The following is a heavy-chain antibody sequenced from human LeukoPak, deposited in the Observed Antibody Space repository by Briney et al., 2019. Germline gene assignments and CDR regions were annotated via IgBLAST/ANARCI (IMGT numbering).Heavy chain of an antibody. V-gene: IGHV4-59*01. CDR1: GGSISSYY. CDR3: ARVGVPAAKRGHWFDP. D-gene: IGHD2-2*01. Sequence: SETLSLTCTVSGGSISSYYWSWIRQPPGKGLEWIGYIYYSGSTNYNPSLKSRVTISVDTSKNQFSLKLSSVTAADTAVYYCARVGVPAAKRGHWFDPWGQGTLVTVSS. J-gene: IGHJ5*02. CDR2: IYYSGST.